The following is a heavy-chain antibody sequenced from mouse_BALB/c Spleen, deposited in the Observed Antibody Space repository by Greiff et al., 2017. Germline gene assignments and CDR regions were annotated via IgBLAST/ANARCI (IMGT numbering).Heavy chain of an antibody. V-gene: IGHV5-6-5*01. J-gene: IGHJ3*01. CDR2: ISSGGST. Sequence: EVNLVESGGGLVKPGGSLKLSCAASGFTFSSYAMSWVRQTPEKRLEWVASISSGGSTYYPDSVKGRFTISRDNARNILYLQMSSLRSEDTAMYYCARHYYGPPYWGQGTLVTVSA. D-gene: IGHD1-2*01. CDR1: GFTFSSYA. CDR3: ARHYYGPPY.